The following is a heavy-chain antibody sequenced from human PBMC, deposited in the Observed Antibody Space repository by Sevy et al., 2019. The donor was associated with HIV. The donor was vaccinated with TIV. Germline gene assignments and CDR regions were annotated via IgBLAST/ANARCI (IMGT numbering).Heavy chain of an antibody. CDR3: ARDERRITMIVVVPLGAFDI. CDR1: GFTFSSYA. Sequence: GGSLRLSCAASGFTFSSYAMHWVRKAPGKGLEWVAVISYDGSNRYYADSVKGRFTISRDNSKNTLYLQMNSLRAEDTAVYYCARDERRITMIVVVPLGAFDIWGQGTMVTVSS. V-gene: IGHV3-30*04. J-gene: IGHJ3*02. CDR2: ISYDGSNR. D-gene: IGHD3-22*01.